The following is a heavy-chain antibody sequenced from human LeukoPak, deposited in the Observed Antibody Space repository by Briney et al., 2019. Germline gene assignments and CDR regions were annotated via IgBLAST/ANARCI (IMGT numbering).Heavy chain of an antibody. CDR3: AQGGYYDFWSGYPYYFDY. CDR2: IIPILGIA. J-gene: IGHJ4*02. D-gene: IGHD3-3*01. CDR1: GGTFSSYA. V-gene: IGHV1-69*04. Sequence: SVKVSCKASGGTFSSYAISWVRQAPGQGLEWMGRIIPILGIANYAQKFQGRVTITADKSTSTAYMELSSLRSEDTAVYHCAQGGYYDFWSGYPYYFDYWGQGTLVTVSS.